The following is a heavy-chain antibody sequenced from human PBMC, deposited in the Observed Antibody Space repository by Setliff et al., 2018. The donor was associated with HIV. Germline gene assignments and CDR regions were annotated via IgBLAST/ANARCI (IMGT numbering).Heavy chain of an antibody. D-gene: IGHD4-4*01. V-gene: IGHV1-18*01. CDR3: ARAGSNYVYYYYYYMDV. CDR2: ISAYNGNT. J-gene: IGHJ6*03. CDR1: GYTFTSYG. Sequence: ASVKVSCKDSGYTFTSYGISWVRQAPGQGLEWMGWISAYNGNTNYAQKLQGRVTMTTDTSTSTAYMELRSLRSDDTAVYYCARAGSNYVYYYYYYMDVWGKGTTVTVSS.